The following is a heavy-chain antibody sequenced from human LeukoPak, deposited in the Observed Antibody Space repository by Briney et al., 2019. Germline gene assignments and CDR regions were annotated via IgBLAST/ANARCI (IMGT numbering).Heavy chain of an antibody. D-gene: IGHD3-9*01. CDR1: GFTFSSYE. CDR3: ARDRGNRALRYFDWLLYGGNDAFDI. V-gene: IGHV3-48*03. Sequence: GGSLRLSCAASGFTFSSYEMNWVRQAPGKGLEWVSYISSSGSTIYYADSVKGRFTISRDNAKNSLYLQMNSLRAEDTAVYYCARDRGNRALRYFDWLLYGGNDAFDIWGQGTMVTVSS. J-gene: IGHJ3*02. CDR2: ISSSGSTI.